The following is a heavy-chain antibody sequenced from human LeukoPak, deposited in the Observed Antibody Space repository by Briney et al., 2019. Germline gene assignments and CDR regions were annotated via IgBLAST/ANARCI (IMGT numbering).Heavy chain of an antibody. J-gene: IGHJ4*02. CDR3: AHSAYYYDSSGYYYRYYFDY. V-gene: IGHV2-5*02. D-gene: IGHD3-22*01. Sequence: SGPTLVNPTQTLTLTCTFSGFSLSTSGVGVGWIRQPPVKALEWLALIYWDDDKRYSPSLESRLTITKDTSKNQVVLTMTNMDPVDTATYYCAHSAYYYDSSGYYYRYYFDYWGQGTLVTVSS. CDR1: GFSLSTSGVG. CDR2: IYWDDDK.